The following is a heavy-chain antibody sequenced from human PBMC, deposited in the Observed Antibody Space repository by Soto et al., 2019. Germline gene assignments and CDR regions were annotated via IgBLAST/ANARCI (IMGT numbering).Heavy chain of an antibody. J-gene: IGHJ4*02. CDR3: ARVLSGSYRFDY. Sequence: SETLSLTCTVSGGSIISDYWSWIWQPPGKGPEWIGYISYSGSTNYNPSLKSLVTISVDTSKNQFSLKLFSVTAADTAVYYCARVLSGSYRFDYWGQGTLVTVSS. CDR2: ISYSGST. D-gene: IGHD1-26*01. CDR1: GGSIISDY. V-gene: IGHV4-59*01.